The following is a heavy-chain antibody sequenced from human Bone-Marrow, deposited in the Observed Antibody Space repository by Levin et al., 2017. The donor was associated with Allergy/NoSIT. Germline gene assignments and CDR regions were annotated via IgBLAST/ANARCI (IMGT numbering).Heavy chain of an antibody. Sequence: LRLSCSVSGSSIRSAYYWGWIRQTPGKGLEWIGSVFHTGTTSYNPSLQSRVTMSRDTSKNHFSLQLRSVTAADTAIYYCVRDGGYQLLPLLSYFDYWGQGVLVTVSS. CDR3: VRDGGYQLLPLLSYFDY. J-gene: IGHJ4*02. CDR1: GSSIRSAYY. CDR2: VFHTGTT. V-gene: IGHV4-38-2*02. D-gene: IGHD1-26*01.